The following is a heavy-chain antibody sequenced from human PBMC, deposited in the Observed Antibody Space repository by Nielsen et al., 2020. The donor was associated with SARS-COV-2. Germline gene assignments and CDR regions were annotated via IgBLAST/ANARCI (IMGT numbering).Heavy chain of an antibody. V-gene: IGHV1-8*01. D-gene: IGHD3-3*01. Sequence: ASVKVSCKASGYTFTSYDINWVRQATGQGLEWMGWMNPNSGNTGYAQKFQGRVTMTRNTSISTAYMELRSLRSDDTAVYYCARDRVFGVVITGYYYYYGMDVWGQGTTVTVSS. CDR1: GYTFTSYD. J-gene: IGHJ6*02. CDR3: ARDRVFGVVITGYYYYYGMDV. CDR2: MNPNSGNT.